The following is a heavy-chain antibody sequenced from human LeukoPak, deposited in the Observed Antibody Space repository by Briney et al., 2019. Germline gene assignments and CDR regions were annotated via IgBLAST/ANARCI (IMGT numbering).Heavy chain of an antibody. V-gene: IGHV4-4*07. CDR1: GGSISSYY. Sequence: SETLSLTCTVSGGSISSYYWSWIRQPAGKGLEWIGRIYTSGSTNYNPSLKSPVTMSVETSKNQFSLKLSSVTAADTAVYYCASSPKYYYDSSGLDYWGQGTLVTVSS. CDR2: IYTSGST. J-gene: IGHJ4*02. CDR3: ASSPKYYYDSSGLDY. D-gene: IGHD3-22*01.